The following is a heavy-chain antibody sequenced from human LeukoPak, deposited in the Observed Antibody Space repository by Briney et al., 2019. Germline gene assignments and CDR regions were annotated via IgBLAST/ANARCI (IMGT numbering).Heavy chain of an antibody. CDR3: ARLAMVRGVGVWFDP. Sequence: PSQTLSLTCTVSGGSISGGGYYWSWIRQHPGKGLEWIGYIYHSGSTNYNPSLKSRVTTSVDTSKKQFSLKLSSVTAADTAVYYCARLAMVRGVGVWFDPWGQGTLVTVSS. CDR1: GGSISGGGYY. J-gene: IGHJ5*02. V-gene: IGHV4-31*03. D-gene: IGHD3-10*01. CDR2: IYHSGST.